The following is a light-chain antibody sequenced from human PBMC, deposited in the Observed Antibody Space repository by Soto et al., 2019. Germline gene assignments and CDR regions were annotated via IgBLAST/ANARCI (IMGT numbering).Light chain of an antibody. CDR2: GAS. Sequence: EILLTQSPLALSLAPGERATLSCSASQSVSNNYLAWYQQKPGQAPRLLIYGASNRATGIPDRFSGSGSGTDFTLTISRLDPEDFAVYYCHKYGSSGKFGQGTNADIK. V-gene: IGKV3-20*01. CDR3: HKYGSSGK. CDR1: QSVSNNY. J-gene: IGKJ1*01.